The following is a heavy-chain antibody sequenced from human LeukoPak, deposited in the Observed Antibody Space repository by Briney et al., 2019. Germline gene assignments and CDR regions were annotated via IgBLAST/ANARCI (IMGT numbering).Heavy chain of an antibody. CDR2: ISGYNGNT. Sequence: GASVKVSCKASGGTFSSYAISWVRQAPGQGLEWMGWISGYNGNTNYAQKVQGRVTMTSDTSASTVYMELRSLRSDDTAVYYCARAPRTIVLVTARSYFHHWGQGTLVTVSS. V-gene: IGHV1-18*01. CDR3: ARAPRTIVLVTARSYFHH. J-gene: IGHJ1*01. D-gene: IGHD2-21*02. CDR1: GGTFSSYA.